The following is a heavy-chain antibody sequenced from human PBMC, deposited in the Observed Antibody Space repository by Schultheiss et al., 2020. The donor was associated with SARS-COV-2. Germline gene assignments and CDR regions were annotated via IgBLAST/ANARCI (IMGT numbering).Heavy chain of an antibody. Sequence: ASVKVSCKASGYTFTGYYMHWVRQAPGQGLEWMGRINTNTGNPTYAQGFTGRFVFSLDTSVSTAYLQISSLKAEDTAVYYCARDRDDFWSGYGGGYYFDYWGQGTLVTVSS. CDR3: ARDRDDFWSGYGGGYYFDY. D-gene: IGHD3-3*01. CDR1: GYTFTGYY. CDR2: INTNTGNP. V-gene: IGHV7-4-1*02. J-gene: IGHJ4*02.